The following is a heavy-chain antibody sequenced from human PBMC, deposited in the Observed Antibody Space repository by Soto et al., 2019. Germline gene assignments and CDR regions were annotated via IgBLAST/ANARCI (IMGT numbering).Heavy chain of an antibody. J-gene: IGHJ4*02. D-gene: IGHD3-16*01. CDR3: ARPPADDYYDRPAH. CDR2: INSDGSST. V-gene: IGHV3-74*01. CDR1: GSSFSSYW. Sequence: GGSLRLSCAASGSSFSSYWMHWVRQAPGKGLVWVSRINSDGSSTSYADSVKGRFTISRDNAKNTLYLQMNGLRAEDTAVYYCARPPADDYYDRPAHWGQGTRVTVSS.